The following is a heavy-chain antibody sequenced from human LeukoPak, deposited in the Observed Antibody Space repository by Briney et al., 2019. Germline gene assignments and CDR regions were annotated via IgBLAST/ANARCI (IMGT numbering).Heavy chain of an antibody. CDR2: IYYSGST. D-gene: IGHD2-21*01. Sequence: SETLSLTCTVSGGSISSYYWSWIRQLPGKGLEWIGYIYYSGSTNYNPSLKSRVTISVDTSKNQFSLKLSSVTAADTAVYYCARGPHTPDYWGQGTLVTVSS. J-gene: IGHJ4*02. CDR3: ARGPHTPDY. V-gene: IGHV4-59*08. CDR1: GGSISSYY.